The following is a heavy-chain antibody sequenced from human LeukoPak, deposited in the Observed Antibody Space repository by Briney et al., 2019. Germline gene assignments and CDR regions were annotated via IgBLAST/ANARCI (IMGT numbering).Heavy chain of an antibody. CDR3: ARDARGHHAFDM. J-gene: IGHJ3*02. CDR1: GFTFSSYS. V-gene: IGHV3-21*01. Sequence: GRSLRLSCAASGFTFSSYSTNWVRQAPGKGLEWVSFISTSGSYIYYSDSVKGRFTMSRDNAKNSLYLQMNGLRAEDTAVYYCARDARGHHAFDMGGQGTMVTASS. D-gene: IGHD3-16*01. CDR2: ISTSGSYI.